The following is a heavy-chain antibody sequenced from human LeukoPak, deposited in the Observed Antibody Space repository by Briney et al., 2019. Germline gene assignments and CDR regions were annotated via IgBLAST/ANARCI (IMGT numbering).Heavy chain of an antibody. CDR1: GGTFSSYA. D-gene: IGHD6-13*01. CDR3: ARGVGDSSSWYRFEYFQH. V-gene: IGHV1-69*13. CDR2: IIPIFGTA. Sequence: SVKVSCKASGGTFSSYAISWVRQAPGQGLEWMGGIIPIFGTANYAQKFQGRVTITADESTSTAYMELSSLRSEDTAVYYCARGVGDSSSWYRFEYFQHWGQGTLVTVSS. J-gene: IGHJ1*01.